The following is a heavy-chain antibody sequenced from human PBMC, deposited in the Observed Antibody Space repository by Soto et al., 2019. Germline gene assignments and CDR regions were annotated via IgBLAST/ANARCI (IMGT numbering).Heavy chain of an antibody. J-gene: IGHJ3*02. CDR1: GFTFSSYA. Sequence: EVQLLESGGGLVQPGGSLRLSCAASGFTFSSYAMSWVRQAPGKGLEWVSAISGSGGSTYYADSVKGRFTISRDNSKKPLYLQMNSLRAEDTAVYYCAKDRTMVRGVIVGDAFDIWGQGTMVTVSS. D-gene: IGHD3-10*01. CDR2: ISGSGGST. V-gene: IGHV3-23*01. CDR3: AKDRTMVRGVIVGDAFDI.